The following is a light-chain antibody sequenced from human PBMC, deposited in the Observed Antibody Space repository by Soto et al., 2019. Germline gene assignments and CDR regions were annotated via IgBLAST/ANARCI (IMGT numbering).Light chain of an antibody. CDR2: DTS. V-gene: IGKV1-5*01. CDR3: QQTYSTPCT. Sequence: DIQMTQYPSTLSASVGERVTISCRASQSVNNWLAWYQRKPGKAPKLLIHDTSTLESGIPSRFSGSGSGTDFTLTISNLQPEDFATYYCQQTYSTPCTFGPGTKVDIK. CDR1: QSVNNW. J-gene: IGKJ3*01.